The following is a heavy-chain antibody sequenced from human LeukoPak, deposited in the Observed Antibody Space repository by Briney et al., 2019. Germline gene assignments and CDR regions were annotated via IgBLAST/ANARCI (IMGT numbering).Heavy chain of an antibody. Sequence: GASVKVSCKASGYTFTGYYMHWVRQAPGQGLEWMGWINPNSGGTSYAQKFQGRVTMTRDTSISTAYMELSRLRSDDTAVYYCATGYYNVIAVEVWGQGTTVTVSS. CDR1: GYTFTGYY. D-gene: IGHD3-9*01. J-gene: IGHJ6*02. V-gene: IGHV1-2*02. CDR2: INPNSGGT. CDR3: ATGYYNVIAVEV.